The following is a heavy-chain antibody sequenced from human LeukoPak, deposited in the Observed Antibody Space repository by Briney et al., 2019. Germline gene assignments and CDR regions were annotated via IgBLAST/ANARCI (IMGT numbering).Heavy chain of an antibody. J-gene: IGHJ4*02. V-gene: IGHV1-18*01. Sequence: GASVKVSCKASGYTFTSYGVTWVRQAPGQGLEWMGWISAYNGNTNYAQKLQGRVTMTTDSSATTAYMELRSLRSDDTAVYYCARDSIAAAAPDFDYWGQGTLVTVSS. CDR2: ISAYNGNT. CDR1: GYTFTSYG. D-gene: IGHD6-13*01. CDR3: ARDSIAAAAPDFDY.